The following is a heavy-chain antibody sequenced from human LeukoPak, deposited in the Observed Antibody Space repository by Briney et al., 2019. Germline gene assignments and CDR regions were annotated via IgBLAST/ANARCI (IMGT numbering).Heavy chain of an antibody. CDR3: ARGGSGSYYKNWFDP. V-gene: IGHV1-69*13. CDR2: IIPIFGTA. Sequence: ASVKVPCKASGGTFSSYAISWVRQAPGQGLEWMGGIIPIFGTANYAQKFQGRVTITADESTCTAYMELSSLRSEDTAVYYCARGGSGSYYKNWFDPWGQGTLVTVSS. D-gene: IGHD3-10*01. CDR1: GGTFSSYA. J-gene: IGHJ5*02.